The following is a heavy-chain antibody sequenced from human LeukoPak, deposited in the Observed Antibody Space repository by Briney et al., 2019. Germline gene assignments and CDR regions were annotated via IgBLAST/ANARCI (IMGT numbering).Heavy chain of an antibody. D-gene: IGHD3-22*01. V-gene: IGHV1-2*02. CDR3: ARGRSSSGYYFDY. CDR1: GYTFTGYY. CDR2: INPNSGGT. Sequence: GASVKVSCKASGYTFTGYYMHWVRQAPGQGLEWMGWINPNSGGTNYAQKFQGRVTMTRNTSISTAYMELSSLRSEDTAVYYCARGRSSSGYYFDYWGQGTLVTVSS. J-gene: IGHJ4*02.